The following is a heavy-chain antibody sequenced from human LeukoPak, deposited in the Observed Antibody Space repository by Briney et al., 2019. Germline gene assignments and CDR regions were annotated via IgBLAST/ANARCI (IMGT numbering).Heavy chain of an antibody. D-gene: IGHD1-1*01. J-gene: IGHJ4*02. CDR3: ARGPLQTGTTDY. CDR1: GYTFTSYY. V-gene: IGHV1-46*03. CDR2: INPSGGRT. Sequence: GASVKVSCKASGYTFTSYYMHWLRQAPGQGLEWMGIINPSGGRTSYAQKFQGRVTMTRDTSTSTVYMELSSLRSEDTAVYYCARGPLQTGTTDYWGQGTLVTVSS.